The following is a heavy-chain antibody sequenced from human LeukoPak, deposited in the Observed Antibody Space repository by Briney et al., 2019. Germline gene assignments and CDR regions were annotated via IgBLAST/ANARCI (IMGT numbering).Heavy chain of an antibody. J-gene: IGHJ4*02. V-gene: IGHV1-69*13. CDR3: ARGAGYSGYDRSGEFDY. CDR2: IIPIFGTA. D-gene: IGHD5-12*01. CDR1: GGTFSSYA. Sequence: SVKVSRKASGGTFSSYAISWVRQAPGQGLEWMGGIIPIFGTANYAQKFQGRVTITADESTSTAYMEPSSLRSEDTAVYYCARGAGYSGYDRSGEFDYWGQGTLVTVSS.